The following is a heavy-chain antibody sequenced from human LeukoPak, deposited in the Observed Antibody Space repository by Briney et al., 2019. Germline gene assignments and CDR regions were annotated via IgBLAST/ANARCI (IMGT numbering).Heavy chain of an antibody. J-gene: IGHJ3*02. D-gene: IGHD2-2*01. CDR1: GYTFTSYY. V-gene: IGHV1-46*01. Sequence: ASVKVSCKASGYTFTSYYMHWVRQAPGQGLEWMGIINPSGGSTSYAQKFQGRVTMTRDTSTSTVYMELSSLRSEDTAVYYCARGSEDIVVVPAAGDAFDIWGQGTMVTVSS. CDR3: ARGSEDIVVVPAAGDAFDI. CDR2: INPSGGST.